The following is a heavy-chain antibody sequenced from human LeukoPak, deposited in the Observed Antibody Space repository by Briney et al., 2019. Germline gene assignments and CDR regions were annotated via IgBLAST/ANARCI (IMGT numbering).Heavy chain of an antibody. J-gene: IGHJ4*02. V-gene: IGHV3-53*01. CDR3: ARNSGYSYGDFDY. D-gene: IGHD5-18*01. CDR2: IYSGGGT. Sequence: GGSLRLSCAVSGFTVSSNYMSWVRQAPGKGLEWVSLIYSGGGTYYADSVRGRFTISRDDSKNTLYLQMNSLRAEDTAVYYCARNSGYSYGDFDYWGQGTLVTVSS. CDR1: GFTVSSNY.